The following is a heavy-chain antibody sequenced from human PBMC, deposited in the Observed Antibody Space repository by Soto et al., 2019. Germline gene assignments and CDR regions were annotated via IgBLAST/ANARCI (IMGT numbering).Heavy chain of an antibody. CDR1: GFTISSNA. Sequence: GGSLRLSCAASGFTISSNAMYWVRQAPGKGLECVSAISERGDTTHYADSVKGRFTISRDTSKNTLYLQLNTLRADDTAVYYCAKDKPGTTSFDYWGQGTLVTVSP. CDR3: AKDKPGTTSFDY. CDR2: ISERGDTT. V-gene: IGHV3-23*01. D-gene: IGHD1-1*01. J-gene: IGHJ4*02.